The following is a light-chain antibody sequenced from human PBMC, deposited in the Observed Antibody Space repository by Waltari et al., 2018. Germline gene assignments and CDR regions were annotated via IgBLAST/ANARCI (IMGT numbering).Light chain of an antibody. V-gene: IGKV3D-15*01. CDR3: QQYHNWPPWT. J-gene: IGKJ1*01. CDR2: DAS. CDR1: QSVSTK. Sequence: EIVMTPSPATLSVSPGEGVTLSCRARQSVSTKLAWYQLKPGQAPRLLIYDASSRATGIPARFSGSGSGTEFTLTISSLQSEDFALYYCQQYHNWPPWTFGQGTKVEIK.